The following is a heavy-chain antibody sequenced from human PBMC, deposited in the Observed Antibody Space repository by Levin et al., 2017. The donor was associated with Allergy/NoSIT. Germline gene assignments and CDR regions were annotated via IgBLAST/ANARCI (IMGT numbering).Heavy chain of an antibody. CDR2: IYYSGST. CDR1: GGSISSSSYY. J-gene: IGHJ5*02. V-gene: IGHV4-39*07. CDR3: ARVGPPLRFTPLSPFDP. D-gene: IGHD5/OR15-5a*01. Sequence: SETLSLTCTVSGGSISSSSYYWGWIRQPPGKGLEWIGSIYYSGSTYYNPSLKSRVTISVDTSKNQFSLKLSSVTAADTAVYYCARVGPPLRFTPLSPFDPWGQGTLVTVSS.